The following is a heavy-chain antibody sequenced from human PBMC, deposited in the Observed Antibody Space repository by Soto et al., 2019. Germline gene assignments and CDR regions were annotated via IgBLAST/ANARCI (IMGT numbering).Heavy chain of an antibody. D-gene: IGHD3-3*01. CDR1: GFTFSSYA. Sequence: GGSLRLSCAASGFTFSSYAMSWVRQAPGKGLEWVSAISGSGGSTYYADSVKCRFTISRDNSKNTLFLQMNSLRAEDTAVYYCAKDQIYDFWSGSIRGTSFDYWGQGTLVTVSS. CDR3: AKDQIYDFWSGSIRGTSFDY. CDR2: ISGSGGST. J-gene: IGHJ4*02. V-gene: IGHV3-23*01.